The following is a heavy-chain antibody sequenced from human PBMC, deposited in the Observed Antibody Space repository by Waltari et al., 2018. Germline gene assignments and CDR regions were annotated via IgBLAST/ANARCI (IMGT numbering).Heavy chain of an antibody. CDR3: ARSDYCTGGNCYLHY. D-gene: IGHD2-15*01. Sequence: EVQLVQSGAAVKKPGESLKISCKGSGYNFTNYWIGWVRQMPGKGLEWMGIIYPGDSDTKYSPSFQGQVTLSADKSISTAYLQWSSLKASDTAMYYCARSDYCTGGNCYLHYWGQGTLVTVSS. CDR2: IYPGDSDT. J-gene: IGHJ4*02. V-gene: IGHV5-51*03. CDR1: GYNFTNYW.